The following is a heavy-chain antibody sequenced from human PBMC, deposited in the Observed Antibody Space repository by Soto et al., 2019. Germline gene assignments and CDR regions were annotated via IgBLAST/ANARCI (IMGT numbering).Heavy chain of an antibody. J-gene: IGHJ5*02. D-gene: IGHD3-3*01. CDR1: GGSISRYY. CDR3: ARTYYDFWSGYYEGWFDP. CDR2: IYYSGST. Sequence: PSETLSHPCTVSGGSISRYYWSWIRQPPGKGLEWIGYIYYSGSTNYNPSLKSRVTISVDTSKNQFSLKLSSVTAADTAVYYCARTYYDFWSGYYEGWFDPWGQGTLVTVSS. V-gene: IGHV4-59*12.